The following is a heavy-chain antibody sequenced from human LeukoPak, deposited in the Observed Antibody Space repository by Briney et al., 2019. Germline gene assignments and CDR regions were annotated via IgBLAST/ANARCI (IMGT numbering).Heavy chain of an antibody. CDR3: ARAWGLEDY. V-gene: IGHV4-59*01. Sequence: PSETLSLTCTGSGGSISSYYWSWIRQPPGKGLEWIGYIYYSGSTNYNPSLKNRVTISVDTSKNQFSLKLSSVTAADTAVYYCARAWGLEDYWGQGTLVTVSS. CDR2: IYYSGST. D-gene: IGHD3-16*01. CDR1: GGSISSYY. J-gene: IGHJ4*02.